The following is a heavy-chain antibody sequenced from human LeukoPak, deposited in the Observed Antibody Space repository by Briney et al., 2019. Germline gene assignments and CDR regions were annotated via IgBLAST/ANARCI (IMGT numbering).Heavy chain of an antibody. J-gene: IGHJ4*02. CDR2: IFYTGST. Sequence: KPSETLSLTCTVSGDSITSSSYYWGWIRQPPGKGLEWIASIFYTGSTYYNPSLRSRVTIFVDTSKNQNQFSLNLTSVTAADTAVYYCARNTVTTNFDYWGQGTLVTVSS. V-gene: IGHV4-39*01. D-gene: IGHD4-17*01. CDR3: ARNTVTTNFDY. CDR1: GDSITSSSYY.